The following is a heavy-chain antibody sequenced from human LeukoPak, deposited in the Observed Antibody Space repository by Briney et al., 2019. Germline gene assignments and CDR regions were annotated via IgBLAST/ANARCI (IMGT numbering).Heavy chain of an antibody. J-gene: IGHJ4*02. V-gene: IGHV3-23*01. CDR3: AKSGTTRNYYDSSGLSDFDY. D-gene: IGHD3-22*01. Sequence: GGSLRLSCAASGFTFSSYAMSWVRQAPGKGLEWVSAISGSGGSTYYADSVKGRFTISRDNSKNTLYLQMNSLRAEDTAVYYCAKSGTTRNYYDSSGLSDFDYWGQGTLVTVSS. CDR1: GFTFSSYA. CDR2: ISGSGGST.